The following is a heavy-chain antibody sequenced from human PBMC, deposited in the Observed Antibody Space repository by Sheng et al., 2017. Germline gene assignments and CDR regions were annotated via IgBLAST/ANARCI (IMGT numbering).Heavy chain of an antibody. CDR2: IIPILGIA. J-gene: IGHJ4*02. V-gene: IGHV1-69*04. D-gene: IGHD3-3*01. Sequence: QVQLVQSGAEVKKPGSSVKVSCKASGGTFSSYAISWVRQAPGQGLEWMGGIIPILGIANYAQKFQGRVTITADKSTSTAYMELSSLRSEDTAVYYCARVLRLRFLEWLPFDYWGQGTLVTVSS. CDR1: GGTFSSYA. CDR3: ARVLRLRFLEWLPFDY.